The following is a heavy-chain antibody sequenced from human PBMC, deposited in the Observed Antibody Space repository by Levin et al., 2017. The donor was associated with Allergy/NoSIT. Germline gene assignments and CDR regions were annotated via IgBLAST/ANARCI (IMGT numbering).Heavy chain of an antibody. D-gene: IGHD3-3*01. CDR3: ARVYDFWSGFYYFDY. J-gene: IGHJ4*02. V-gene: IGHV1-18*01. CDR2: ISAYNGNT. CDR1: GYTFTSYG. Sequence: ASVKVSCKASGYTFTSYGISWVRQAPGQGLEWMGWISAYNGNTNYAQKLQGRVTMTTDTSTSTAYMELRSLRSDDTAVYYCARVYDFWSGFYYFDYWGQGTLVTVSS.